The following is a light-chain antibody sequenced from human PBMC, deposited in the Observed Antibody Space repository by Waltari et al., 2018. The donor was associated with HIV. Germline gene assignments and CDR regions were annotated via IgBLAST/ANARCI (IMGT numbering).Light chain of an antibody. Sequence: YVLTPPPSVSVAPGKTATITCGGDRIGTKRIHWYQQKSGQAPQLIIDYDSDRPSGIPGRFYGSNSGSTATLTISRVEAGDEADYYCEVWDETRNHVVFGGGTKLFAL. CDR2: YDS. J-gene: IGLJ2*01. CDR1: RIGTKR. V-gene: IGLV3-21*04. CDR3: EVWDETRNHVV.